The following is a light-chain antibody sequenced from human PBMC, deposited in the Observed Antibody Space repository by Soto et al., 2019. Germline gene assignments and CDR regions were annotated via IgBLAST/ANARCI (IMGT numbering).Light chain of an antibody. CDR1: QNFGSTY. CDR2: GAS. CDR3: QQYGRSPTT. Sequence: EVVLTQSPDTLSLSSGERATLSCSASQNFGSTYLAWYQQKRGQAPRFLIYGASSRATGIPDRSSGSGSGTGFTLTISGLEPEDFAVYYCQQYGRSPTTFGQGTKVEIK. V-gene: IGKV3-20*01. J-gene: IGKJ1*01.